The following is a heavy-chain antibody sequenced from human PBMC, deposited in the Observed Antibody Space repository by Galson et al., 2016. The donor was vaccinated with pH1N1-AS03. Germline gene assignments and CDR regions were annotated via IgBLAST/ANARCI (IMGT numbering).Heavy chain of an antibody. CDR3: ASRRWLQNEYYFDH. J-gene: IGHJ4*01. D-gene: IGHD5-24*01. CDR2: ISYDGTHT. V-gene: IGHV3-30*07. CDR1: FTTSEVG. Sequence: FTTSEVGVGWIRQTPGKGLEWLTLISYDGTHTYYADSVKGRFIVSRDNIRKSVYLQMNTLRVEDTALYYCASRRWLQNEYYFDHWGHGVLVIVSA.